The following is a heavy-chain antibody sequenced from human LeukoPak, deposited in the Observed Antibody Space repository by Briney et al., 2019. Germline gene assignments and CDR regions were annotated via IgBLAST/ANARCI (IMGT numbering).Heavy chain of an antibody. Sequence: GASVKVSCKASGYTFTGYYMHWVRQAPGQGLEWMGWISPNSGGTNYAQKFQGRVTMTRDTSISTAYMELSRLRSDDTAVYYCARVKAVAEEYYYYYYMDVWSKGTTVTVSS. D-gene: IGHD6-19*01. J-gene: IGHJ6*03. CDR1: GYTFTGYY. V-gene: IGHV1-2*02. CDR3: ARVKAVAEEYYYYYYMDV. CDR2: ISPNSGGT.